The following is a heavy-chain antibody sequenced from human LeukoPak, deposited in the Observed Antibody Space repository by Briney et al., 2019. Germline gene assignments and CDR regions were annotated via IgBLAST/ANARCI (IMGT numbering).Heavy chain of an antibody. CDR3: ANSMTTVTTWYFQH. J-gene: IGHJ1*01. Sequence: GGSLRLSCAASGFTFSSYAMSWVRQAPGKGLEWVSAISGSGGSTYYADSVKGRFPISRDNSKNTLYLQMTSLRAEDTAVYYCANSMTTVTTWYFQHWGQGTLVTVSS. D-gene: IGHD4-17*01. CDR2: ISGSGGST. V-gene: IGHV3-23*01. CDR1: GFTFSSYA.